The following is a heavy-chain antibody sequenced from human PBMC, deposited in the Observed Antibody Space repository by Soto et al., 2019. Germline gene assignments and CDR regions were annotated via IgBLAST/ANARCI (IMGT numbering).Heavy chain of an antibody. V-gene: IGHV1-18*04. J-gene: IGHJ6*02. CDR2: LSSSNGNT. CDR3: AICGCVTHYYDYATDV. Sequence: APVKVSCKASGYTFTSYGISWVRQAPGEGLEWMGWLSSSNGNTNYAQKLQGRVTMTTDTSTSTAYMELRSLRSDDTAVYYCAICGCVTHYYDYATDVWGQWTPVTVSS. CDR1: GYTFTSYG. D-gene: IGHD1-26*01.